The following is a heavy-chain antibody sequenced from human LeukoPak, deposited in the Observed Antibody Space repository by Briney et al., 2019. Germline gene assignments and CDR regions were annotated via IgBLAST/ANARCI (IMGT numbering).Heavy chain of an antibody. V-gene: IGHV4-59*12. D-gene: IGHD3-16*02. Sequence: SETLSLTCTVSGGSISSYYWSWIRQPPGKGLEWIGYIYYSGSTNYNPSLKSRVTISVDTSKNQFSLKLSSVTAADTAVYYCARIDYVWGSYRPWGQGTLVTVSS. CDR1: GGSISSYY. CDR2: IYYSGST. J-gene: IGHJ5*02. CDR3: ARIDYVWGSYRP.